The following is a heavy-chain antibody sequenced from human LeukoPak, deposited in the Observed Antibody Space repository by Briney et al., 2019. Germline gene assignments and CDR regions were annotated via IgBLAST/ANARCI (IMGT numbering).Heavy chain of an antibody. Sequence: GGSLRLSCAASGFTFSSYWMHWVRQTPGKGLVWVSRINSDGSSTSYADSVKGRYIISRDNAKNTLYLQMNSLRAEDTAVYYCARGDVDTAMVKVLDYWGQGTLVTVSS. J-gene: IGHJ4*02. CDR1: GFTFSSYW. CDR3: ARGDVDTAMVKVLDY. D-gene: IGHD5-18*01. V-gene: IGHV3-74*01. CDR2: INSDGSST.